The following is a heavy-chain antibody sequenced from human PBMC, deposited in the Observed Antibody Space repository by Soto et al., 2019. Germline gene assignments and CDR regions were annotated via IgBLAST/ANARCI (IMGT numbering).Heavy chain of an antibody. J-gene: IGHJ1*01. D-gene: IGHD6-13*01. CDR3: AKAQAAAGTISRYFQH. CDR1: GFTFSSYA. Sequence: PGGSLRLSCAASGFTFSSYAMSWVRQAPGKGLEWVSGISGGGGTTYYADSVKGRFTISRDNSKNTLYLQVNSLRAEDTAVYYCAKAQAAAGTISRYFQHWGQGTLDTVSS. CDR2: ISGGGGTT. V-gene: IGHV3-23*01.